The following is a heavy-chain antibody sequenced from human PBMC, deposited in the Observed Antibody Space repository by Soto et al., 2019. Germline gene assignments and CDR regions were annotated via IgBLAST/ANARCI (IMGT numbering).Heavy chain of an antibody. CDR1: GGSFSGYY. Sequence: QVQLQQWGAGLLKPSETLSLTCAVYGGSFSGYYWSWIRQPPGKGLEWIGEINHSGSTNYNPSFKSRVTISVDTSKNQFSLKLSSVTAADTAVYYCARGWYDAFDIWGQGTMVTVSS. V-gene: IGHV4-34*01. CDR2: INHSGST. J-gene: IGHJ3*02. D-gene: IGHD2-15*01. CDR3: ARGWYDAFDI.